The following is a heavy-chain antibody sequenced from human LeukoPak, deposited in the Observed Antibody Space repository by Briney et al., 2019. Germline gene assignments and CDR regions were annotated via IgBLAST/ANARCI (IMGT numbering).Heavy chain of an antibody. CDR3: ARGRRQYSGSFLIDY. V-gene: IGHV4-34*01. CDR2: INHSGST. J-gene: IGHJ4*02. Sequence: SETLSLTCTVSGGSISSYYWSWIRQPPGKGLEWIGEINHSGSTNYNPSLKSRVTISVDTSKNQFSLKLSSVTAADTAVYYCARGRRQYSGSFLIDYWGQGTLVTVSS. D-gene: IGHD1-26*01. CDR1: GGSISSYY.